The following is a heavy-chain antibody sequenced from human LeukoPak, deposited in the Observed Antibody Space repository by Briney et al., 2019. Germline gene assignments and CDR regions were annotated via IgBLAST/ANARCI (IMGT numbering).Heavy chain of an antibody. Sequence: GASVKVSCKASGYTFTGYYMHWVRQAPGQGLEWMGWINPNGGGTNYAQKFQGRVTMTRDTSISTAYMELSRLRSDDTAVYYCARDIKTSRTDIAAAGTGYYYYGMDVWGQGTTVTVSS. CDR1: GYTFTGYY. CDR2: INPNGGGT. CDR3: ARDIKTSRTDIAAAGTGYYYYGMDV. V-gene: IGHV1-2*02. D-gene: IGHD6-13*01. J-gene: IGHJ6*02.